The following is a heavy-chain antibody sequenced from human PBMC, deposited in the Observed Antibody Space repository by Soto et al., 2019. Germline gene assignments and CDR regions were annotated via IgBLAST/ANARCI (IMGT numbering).Heavy chain of an antibody. CDR2: IYYSGST. V-gene: IGHV4-30-4*01. Sequence: PSETLSLTCTVSGGSISSGDYYWSWIRQPPGKGLEWIGYIYYSGSTYYNPSLKSRVTISVDTSKNQFSLKLTSVTAADTAIYYCASEGYNSIEWFDSWGQGTLVTVSS. J-gene: IGHJ5*01. CDR1: GGSISSGDYY. CDR3: ASEGYNSIEWFDS. D-gene: IGHD3-22*01.